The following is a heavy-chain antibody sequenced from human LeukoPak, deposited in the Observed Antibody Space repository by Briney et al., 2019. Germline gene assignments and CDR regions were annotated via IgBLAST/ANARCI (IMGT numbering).Heavy chain of an antibody. CDR2: INTDGSRT. CDR3: ARGNYGDYGMDV. V-gene: IGHV3-74*01. CDR1: GFTFSNFW. D-gene: IGHD4-17*01. Sequence: GGSLRLSCAASGFTFSNFWMHWVRQAPEMGLVWVSRINTDGSRTNSVKGRFTISRDNAKNTLYLQMNSLRAEDTAVYYCARGNYGDYGMDVWGQGTAVTVSS. J-gene: IGHJ6*02.